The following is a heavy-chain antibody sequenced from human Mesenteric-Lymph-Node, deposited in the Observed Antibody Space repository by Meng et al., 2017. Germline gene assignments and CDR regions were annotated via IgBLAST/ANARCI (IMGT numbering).Heavy chain of an antibody. V-gene: IGHV1-69*06. D-gene: IGHD5-12*01. CDR3: ARVYGGYEIAGVDY. CDR2: IIPIFGTA. Sequence: SVKVSCKASGGTFSSYAISWVRQAPGQGLEWMGGIIPIFGTANYAQKFQGRVTITADKSTSTAYMELRSLRSDDTAVYYCARVYGGYEIAGVDYWGQGTLVTVSS. J-gene: IGHJ4*02. CDR1: GGTFSSYA.